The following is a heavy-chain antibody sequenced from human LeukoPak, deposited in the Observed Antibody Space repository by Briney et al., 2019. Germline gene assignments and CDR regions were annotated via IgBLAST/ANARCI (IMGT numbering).Heavy chain of an antibody. CDR1: GFTFSSYG. D-gene: IGHD6-13*01. J-gene: IGHJ4*02. CDR3: AREGGRAVPGRFDQ. V-gene: IGHV3-30*02. Sequence: AGGSLRLSCAASGFTFSSYGMHWVRQAPGKGLEWVTFIQNDGSDKYYAASVKGRFTIPRDNSKNTVYLHMASLRADDTALYYCAREGGRAVPGRFDQWGQGTLVTVSS. CDR2: IQNDGSDK.